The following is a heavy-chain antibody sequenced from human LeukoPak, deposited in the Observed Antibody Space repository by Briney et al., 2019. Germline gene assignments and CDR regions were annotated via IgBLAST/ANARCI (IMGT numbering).Heavy chain of an antibody. Sequence: EAPVKVSCKASGYTFTSYGISWVRQAPGQGLEWMGIINPSGGSTSYAQKFQGRVTMTRDTSTSTVYMELSSLRSEDTAVYYCARVRGRGVLFDYWGQGTLVTVSS. D-gene: IGHD3-10*01. CDR2: INPSGGST. J-gene: IGHJ4*02. V-gene: IGHV1-46*01. CDR3: ARVRGRGVLFDY. CDR1: GYTFTSYG.